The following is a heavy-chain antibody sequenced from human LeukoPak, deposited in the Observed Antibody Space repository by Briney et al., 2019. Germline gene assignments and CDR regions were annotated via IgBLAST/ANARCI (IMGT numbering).Heavy chain of an antibody. CDR3: ARFWSGYLPDY. CDR1: GYSFTTYG. CDR2: ISTDNGDT. V-gene: IGHV1-18*01. D-gene: IGHD3-3*01. J-gene: IGHJ4*02. Sequence: VASVKVSCKPSGYSFTTYGIGWVRQAPGQGLEWMGLISTDNGDTNYAPNFQGRVAMTTDTSTSTAYMELRSLRSDDPAVYYCARFWSGYLPDYWGQGTLVTVSS.